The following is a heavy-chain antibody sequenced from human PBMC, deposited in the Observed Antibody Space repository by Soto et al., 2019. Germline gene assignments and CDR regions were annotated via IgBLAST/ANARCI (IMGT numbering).Heavy chain of an antibody. CDR3: ARKDRVYCSGGSCYAPFDY. D-gene: IGHD2-15*01. CDR2: IIPISGGT. V-gene: IGHV1-2*04. J-gene: IGHJ4*02. Sequence: AAVKVSCKASGGTFSSYAISWVRQAPGQGLEWMGWIIPISGGTNYAQKFQGWVTMTRDTSISTAYMELSRLRSDDTAVYYCARKDRVYCSGGSCYAPFDYWGQGTLVTVSS. CDR1: GGTFSSYA.